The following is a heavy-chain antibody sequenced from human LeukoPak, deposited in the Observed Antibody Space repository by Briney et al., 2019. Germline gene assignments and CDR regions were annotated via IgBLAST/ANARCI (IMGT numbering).Heavy chain of an antibody. CDR1: GFSFSSYA. CDR3: AKDFRLLVPNYYGMDV. Sequence: PGGSLRLSCAVSGFSFSSYAMSWVRQAPGKGLEWVSGISGSGGSTYYADSVKGRFTISRDNSKNTLYLQMNSLRAEDTAVYYCAKDFRLLVPNYYGMDVWGQGTTVTVSS. D-gene: IGHD3-22*01. J-gene: IGHJ6*02. CDR2: ISGSGGST. V-gene: IGHV3-23*01.